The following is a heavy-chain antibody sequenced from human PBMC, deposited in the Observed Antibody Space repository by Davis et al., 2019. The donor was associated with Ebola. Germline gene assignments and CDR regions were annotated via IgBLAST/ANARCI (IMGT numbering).Heavy chain of an antibody. CDR2: INAGDGNT. Sequence: ASVKVSCKASGYTFTSYAMHWVRQAPGQRLEWMGWINAGDGNTKYSQKFQGRVTITRDTSASTAYMELSSLRSEDTAVYYCARGGAEGWFDPWGQGTLVTVSS. CDR1: GYTFTSYA. J-gene: IGHJ5*02. V-gene: IGHV1-3*01. CDR3: ARGGAEGWFDP.